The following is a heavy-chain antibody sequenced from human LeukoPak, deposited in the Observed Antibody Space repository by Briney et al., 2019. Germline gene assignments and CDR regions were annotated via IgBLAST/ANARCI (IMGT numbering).Heavy chain of an antibody. Sequence: HPGGSLRLSCAASGFTFSSYGMHWVRQAPGKGLEWVAVIWYDGSNKYYGDSVKGRFTISRDNSKNTLYLQMNSLRAEDTAVYYCARDYFMSYRPFDYWGQGTLVTVSS. CDR3: ARDYFMSYRPFDY. CDR2: IWYDGSNK. CDR1: GFTFSSYG. V-gene: IGHV3-33*01. J-gene: IGHJ4*02. D-gene: IGHD1-26*01.